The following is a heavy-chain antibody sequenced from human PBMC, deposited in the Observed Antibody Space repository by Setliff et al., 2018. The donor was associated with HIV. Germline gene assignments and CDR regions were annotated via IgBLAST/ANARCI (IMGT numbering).Heavy chain of an antibody. D-gene: IGHD3-9*01. V-gene: IGHV3-48*03. Sequence: GGSLRLSCAASRFTFSSYEMNWVRQAPGKGLEWVSFIRSSGSIIYYADSVKGRFTISRDNARKSLYLQMNSLRVEDTAVYYCAREGRVNDIFTGGYMDVWGKGTTVTVSS. CDR3: AREGRVNDIFTGGYMDV. CDR2: IRSSGSII. J-gene: IGHJ6*03. CDR1: RFTFSSYE.